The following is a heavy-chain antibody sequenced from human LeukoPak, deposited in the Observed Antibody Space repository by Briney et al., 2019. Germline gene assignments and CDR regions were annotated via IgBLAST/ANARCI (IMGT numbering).Heavy chain of an antibody. CDR3: AKDRGWDTAMVSYYYYYGMDV. Sequence: GGSLRLSCAASGFTFSSYGMHWVRQAPGKGLEWVAVISYDGSNKYYADSVKGRFTISRDNSKNTLYLQMNSLRAEDTAVYYCAKDRGWDTAMVSYYYYYGMDVWGQGTTVTVSS. CDR1: GFTFSSYG. CDR2: ISYDGSNK. D-gene: IGHD5-18*01. V-gene: IGHV3-30*18. J-gene: IGHJ6*02.